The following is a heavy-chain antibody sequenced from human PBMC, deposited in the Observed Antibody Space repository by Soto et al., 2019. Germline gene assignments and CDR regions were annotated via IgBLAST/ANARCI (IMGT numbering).Heavy chain of an antibody. CDR1: GGTFSSYA. V-gene: IGHV1-69*01. Sequence: QVQLVQSGAEVKKPGSSVKVSCKASGGTFSSYAISWVRQAPGQGLEWMGGIIPIFGTANYAQKFQGRVTITADESTSTAYMELSSLRSEDTAVYYCARVVSYYYGSVSELYGMDVWGQGTTVTVSS. D-gene: IGHD3-10*01. CDR3: ARVVSYYYGSVSELYGMDV. J-gene: IGHJ6*02. CDR2: IIPIFGTA.